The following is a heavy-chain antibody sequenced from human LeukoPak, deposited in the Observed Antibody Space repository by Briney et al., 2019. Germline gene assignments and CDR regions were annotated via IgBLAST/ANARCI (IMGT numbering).Heavy chain of an antibody. CDR1: GGSISSYY. V-gene: IGHV4-59*01. CDR3: AREREGYCSGGSCYYYYMDV. Sequence: TSETLSLTCTVSGGSISSYYWSWIRQPPGKGLEWIGYIYYSGSTNYNPSLKSRVTISVDTPKNHFSLKLSSVTAADTAVYYCAREREGYCSGGSCYYYYMDVWGKGTTVTVSS. D-gene: IGHD2-15*01. CDR2: IYYSGST. J-gene: IGHJ6*03.